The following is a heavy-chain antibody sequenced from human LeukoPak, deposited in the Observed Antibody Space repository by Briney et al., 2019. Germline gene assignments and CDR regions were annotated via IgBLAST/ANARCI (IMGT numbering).Heavy chain of an antibody. CDR1: GFTFSSYS. CDR2: ISSSSSYI. D-gene: IGHD1-26*01. V-gene: IGHV3-21*01. Sequence: GGSLRLSCAASGFTFSSYSMNWVRQAPGKGLEWVSSISSSSSYIYYADSVKGRFTISRDNAKNSLCLQMNSLRAEDTAVYYCARLVGATDRYFDFWGQGTLVTVSS. J-gene: IGHJ4*02. CDR3: ARLVGATDRYFDF.